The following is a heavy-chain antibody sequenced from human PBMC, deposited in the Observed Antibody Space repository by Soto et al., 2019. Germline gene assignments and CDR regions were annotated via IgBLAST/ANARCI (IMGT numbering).Heavy chain of an antibody. V-gene: IGHV4-31*03. Sequence: QVQLQESGPGLVKPSQTLSLTCTVSGGSISSGGYYWSWIRQHPGKGLEWIGYIYYSGSTYYNPSIKRRVTVSVHTSKNQFSLKLSSVTAADPAVYYCAREGGIVGATAADYWGQGTLVTVSS. CDR1: GGSISSGGYY. J-gene: IGHJ4*02. CDR3: AREGGIVGATAADY. CDR2: IYYSGST. D-gene: IGHD1-26*01.